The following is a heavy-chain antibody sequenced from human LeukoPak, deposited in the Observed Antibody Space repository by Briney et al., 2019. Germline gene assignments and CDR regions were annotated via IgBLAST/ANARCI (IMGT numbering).Heavy chain of an antibody. V-gene: IGHV4-59*01. CDR3: ARYGVVIDAFDI. Sequence: SETLSLTCTVSGGSISSYYWSWLRQPPGKGLEGIGYIYYSGSTNYNPSLKSRVTISVDTSKNQFSLKLSSVTAADTAVYYCARYGVVIDAFDIWGQGTMVTVSS. CDR2: IYYSGST. D-gene: IGHD2-21*01. J-gene: IGHJ3*02. CDR1: GGSISSYY.